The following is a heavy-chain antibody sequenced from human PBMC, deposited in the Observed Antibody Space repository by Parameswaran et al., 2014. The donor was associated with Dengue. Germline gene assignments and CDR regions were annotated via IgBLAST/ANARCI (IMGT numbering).Heavy chain of an antibody. CDR2: ITPFNGNT. CDR1: F. D-gene: IGHD3-22*01. CDR3: ATLTWDDRDAFDI. V-gene: IGHV1-45*02. Sequence: FLSWVRQAPGQALEWMGWITPFNGNTNYAQKFQDRVTITRDRSMSTAYMELSSLRSEDTAMYYCATLTWDDRDAFDIWGQGTMVTVSS. J-gene: IGHJ3*02.